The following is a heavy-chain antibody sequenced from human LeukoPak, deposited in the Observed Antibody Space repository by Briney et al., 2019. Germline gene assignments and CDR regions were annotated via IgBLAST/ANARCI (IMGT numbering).Heavy chain of an antibody. D-gene: IGHD5-18*01. CDR2: ISYDGSNK. CDR1: GFTFSSYA. V-gene: IGHV3-30*04. CDR3: ARTVDRIQLWLFFDY. J-gene: IGHJ4*02. Sequence: GGSLRLSCAASGFTFSSYAMRWVRQAPGKGLEWVAVISYDGSNKYYADSVKGRFTISRDNSKNTLYLQMNSLRAEDTSVYYCARTVDRIQLWLFFDYWGQGTLVTVSS.